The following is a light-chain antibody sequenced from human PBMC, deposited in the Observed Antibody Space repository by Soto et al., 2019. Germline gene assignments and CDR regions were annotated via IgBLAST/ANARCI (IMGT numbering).Light chain of an antibody. CDR1: SSDVGTYNL. CDR3: SSFTNTNSLEDWV. Sequence: QSVLTQPASVSGSPGQSITISCTGTSSDVGTYNLVSWYQQHPGRAPKLIIYEVDSRTSGISDRFSGSKSGNTASLTISGLQPEDEADYYCSSFTNTNSLEDWVFGGGTKLTGL. J-gene: IGLJ3*02. V-gene: IGLV2-14*02. CDR2: EVD.